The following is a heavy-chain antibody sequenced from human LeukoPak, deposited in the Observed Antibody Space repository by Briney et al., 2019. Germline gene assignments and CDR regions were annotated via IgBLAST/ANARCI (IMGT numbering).Heavy chain of an antibody. J-gene: IGHJ3*02. Sequence: PSETLSLTCTVSGSSISSYYWSWIRQPAGKGLEWIGRIYTSGTTSYNPSLRSRVTMSLDTAKNQFSLKLGSVTAADTAVYYCARGGITMMVGAFDIWGQGTMVTVSS. CDR2: IYTSGTT. CDR3: ARGGITMMVGAFDI. D-gene: IGHD3-22*01. V-gene: IGHV4-4*07. CDR1: GSSISSYY.